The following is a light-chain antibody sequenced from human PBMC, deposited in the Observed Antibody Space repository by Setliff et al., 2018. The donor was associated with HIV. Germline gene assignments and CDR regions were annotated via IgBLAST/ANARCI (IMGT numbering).Light chain of an antibody. Sequence: QSALTQPASVSGPPGQSITISCTGTSNDVGRYDLVSWYQQHPARAPKLIIYQATRRPSGVSNRSSGSKSGNVASLTISGLQAEDEADYYCCSNTGSNTFVFGTGTKVTVL. V-gene: IGLV2-23*01. CDR3: CSNTGSNTFV. CDR1: SNDVGRYDL. J-gene: IGLJ1*01. CDR2: QAT.